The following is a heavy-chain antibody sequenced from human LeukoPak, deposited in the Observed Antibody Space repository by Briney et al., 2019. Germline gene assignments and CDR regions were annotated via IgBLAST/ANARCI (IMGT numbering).Heavy chain of an antibody. Sequence: GESLKISCKGSGYSFTSYWIGWVRQMPGKGLEWMWIIYPGDSDTRYSPSFQGQVTISADKSIRNAYMQWSSLKASATAMYYCARRITIFGVVNYFDYWGQGTLVTVSS. CDR2: IYPGDSDT. CDR1: GYSFTSYW. V-gene: IGHV5-51*01. J-gene: IGHJ4*02. D-gene: IGHD3-3*01. CDR3: ARRITIFGVVNYFDY.